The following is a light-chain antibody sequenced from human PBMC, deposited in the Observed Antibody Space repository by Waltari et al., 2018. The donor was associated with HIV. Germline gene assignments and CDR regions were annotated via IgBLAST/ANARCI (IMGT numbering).Light chain of an antibody. CDR1: SRHVGGYQY. CDR2: EVS. V-gene: IGLV2-14*03. Sequence: QSALSQPASVSGSFGQSITLSCTGTSRHVGGYQYVSWYQQQPGKAPKLLISEVSNRPSGVSSRFSGSKSGNTASLTIFWLQAEDEADYYCSSYTNRDTVVFGGGTKLTVV. CDR3: SSYTNRDTVV. J-gene: IGLJ2*01.